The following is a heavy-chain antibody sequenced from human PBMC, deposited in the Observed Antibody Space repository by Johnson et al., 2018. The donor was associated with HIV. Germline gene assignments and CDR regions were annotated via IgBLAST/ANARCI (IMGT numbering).Heavy chain of an antibody. D-gene: IGHD1-7*01. CDR2: ISGSGGST. J-gene: IGHJ3*02. CDR3: ARDVVSDGNYPPDAFDI. CDR1: GFTFSTYA. Sequence: VQLVESGGTLVQPGGSLRLSCAASGFTFSTYAMNWVRQAPGKGLEWVSAISGSGGSTYYADSVKGRFTISRDNSKNTLYLQMNSLRAEDTAVYYCARDVVSDGNYPPDAFDIWGQGTMVTVSS. V-gene: IGHV3-23*04.